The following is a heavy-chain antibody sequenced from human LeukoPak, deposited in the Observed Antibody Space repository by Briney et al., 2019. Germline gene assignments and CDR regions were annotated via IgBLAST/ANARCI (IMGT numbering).Heavy chain of an antibody. Sequence: SETLSLTCAVYGGSFSGYYWGWIRQAPGKGLEWIGSIYYSGNTYYNSSLKSRVTISLDTSKNQFSLSLFSVTAADTAVYYCARERYYYDSSGYYRGFDYWGQGTLVTVSS. V-gene: IGHV4-34*11. CDR1: GGSFSGYY. CDR3: ARERYYYDSSGYYRGFDY. D-gene: IGHD3-22*01. J-gene: IGHJ4*02. CDR2: IYYSGNT.